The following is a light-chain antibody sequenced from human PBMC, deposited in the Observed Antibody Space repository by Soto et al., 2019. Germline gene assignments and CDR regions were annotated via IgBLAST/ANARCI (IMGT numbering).Light chain of an antibody. V-gene: IGLV7-43*01. Sequence: VVTQDPSLTVSPGGTVTLTCAPSSGAVTSGNYPNWFQQKPGQAPRALIYSTNHKYSWTPARFSGSLLGGKAALTLSGVQPEDEADYYCLLYYGGQLGVFGGGTKLTVL. CDR3: LLYYGGQLGV. CDR2: STN. CDR1: SGAVTSGNY. J-gene: IGLJ2*01.